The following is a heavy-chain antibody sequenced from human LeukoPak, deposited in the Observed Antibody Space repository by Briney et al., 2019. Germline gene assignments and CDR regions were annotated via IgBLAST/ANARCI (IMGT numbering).Heavy chain of an antibody. CDR1: GGSISGYY. Sequence: ETQSLTCTVSGGSISGYYWTWIRQPPGKGLEYIGYIYYSGSTNHNPSLKSRVTISVDTSKNQFSLKLSSVTAADTAVYYCARGRYTFDYGGHCTVVTVSS. CDR3: ARGRYTFDY. CDR2: IYYSGST. D-gene: IGHD1-1*01. V-gene: IGHV4-59*08. J-gene: IGHJ4*01.